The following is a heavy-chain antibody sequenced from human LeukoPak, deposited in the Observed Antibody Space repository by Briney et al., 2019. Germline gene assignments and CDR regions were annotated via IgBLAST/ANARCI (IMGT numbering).Heavy chain of an antibody. CDR2: VDYRGST. D-gene: IGHD3-3*01. CDR1: GGSISSSSYD. J-gene: IGHJ4*02. CDR3: ARAPFQNDFWSGYPYFDY. Sequence: SETLSLTCTVSGGSISSSSYDWGWIRQPPGKGLEWVGSVDYRGSTYYNPSLKSRVTKSVDTSKKQFSPKLSSVTPPHTAVYYCARAPFQNDFWSGYPYFDYWGQGTLVTVSS. V-gene: IGHV4-39*07.